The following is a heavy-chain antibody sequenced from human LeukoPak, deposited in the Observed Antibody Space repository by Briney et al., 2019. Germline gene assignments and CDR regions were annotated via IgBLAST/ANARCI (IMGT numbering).Heavy chain of an antibody. J-gene: IGHJ6*03. D-gene: IGHD2/OR15-2a*01. V-gene: IGHV3-7*01. CDR3: ASLSPWDYMDV. CDR2: IKQDGSEK. Sequence: ETLSLTCTVSGGSISSSSYYWGWIRQPPGKGLEWVANIKQDGSEKYYVDSVKGRFTISRDNAKNSLYLQMNSLRAEDTAVYYCASLSPWDYMDVWGKGTTVTVSS. CDR1: GGSISSSSYY.